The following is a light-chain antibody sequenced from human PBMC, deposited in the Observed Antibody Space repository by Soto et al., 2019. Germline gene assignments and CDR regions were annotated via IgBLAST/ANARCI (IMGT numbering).Light chain of an antibody. CDR1: QSLLHITGETF. Sequence: VMTQTPLSLSVTPGQPASISCKSSQSLLHITGETFLFWYLQKPGQSPQLLIYEVSTRVSGVPDRFSGSGSGTDFTLEISRVETDDVGIYYCMQSTQLPPTFGQGTRLESK. V-gene: IGKV2D-29*02. CDR3: MQSTQLPPT. CDR2: EVS. J-gene: IGKJ5*01.